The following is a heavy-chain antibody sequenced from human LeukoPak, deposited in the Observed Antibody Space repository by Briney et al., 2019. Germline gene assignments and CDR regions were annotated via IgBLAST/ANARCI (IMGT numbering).Heavy chain of an antibody. CDR2: ISSSSSTI. V-gene: IGHV3-48*01. Sequence: GGSLRLSCAASGFTFSSYSMNWVRQAPGKGLEWVSYISSSSSTIYYADPVKGRFTISRDNAKNSLYLQMNSLRAEDTAVYYCASWSSTSCYAVQFDYWGQGTLVTVSS. CDR1: GFTFSSYS. D-gene: IGHD2-2*01. J-gene: IGHJ4*02. CDR3: ASWSSTSCYAVQFDY.